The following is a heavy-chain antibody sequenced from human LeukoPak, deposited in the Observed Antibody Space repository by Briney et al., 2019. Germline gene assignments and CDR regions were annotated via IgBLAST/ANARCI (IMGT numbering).Heavy chain of an antibody. V-gene: IGHV1-46*01. J-gene: IGHJ4*02. CDR3: ARGALNYDILTGKRAHFDY. CDR2: INPSGGST. Sequence: GASVKVSCKASGYTFTSYYMHWVRQAPGQGLEWMGIINPSGGSTSYAQNFQGRVTMTRDMSTSTVYIDLSSLRSEDTGVYYCARGALNYDILTGKRAHFDYWGQGTLVTVSS. CDR1: GYTFTSYY. D-gene: IGHD3-9*01.